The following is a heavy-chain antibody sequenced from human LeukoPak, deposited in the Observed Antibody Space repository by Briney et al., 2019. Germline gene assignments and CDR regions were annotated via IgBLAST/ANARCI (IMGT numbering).Heavy chain of an antibody. CDR3: VRAFPPLRTSAAGDF. J-gene: IGHJ4*02. CDR2: IRGRSSHM. Sequence: GGSLRLSCTASGFTFSDYDMNWVRLAPGKGLEWVSSIRGRSSHMYYTDSAKGRFTISRDNAKNSLYLQMNSLRAEDTAVYYCVRAFPPLRTSAAGDFWGRRTVVTVSS. D-gene: IGHD6-25*01. V-gene: IGHV3-21*06. CDR1: GFTFSDYD.